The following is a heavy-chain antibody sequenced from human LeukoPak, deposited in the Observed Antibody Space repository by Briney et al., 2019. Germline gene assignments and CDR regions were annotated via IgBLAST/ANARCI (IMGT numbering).Heavy chain of an antibody. J-gene: IGHJ4*02. V-gene: IGHV3-30-3*01. CDR3: ASISTGRTVSVDY. CDR2: ISYDGSNK. Sequence: GGSLRLSCAASGFTSSSYAMHWVRQAPGKGLEWVAVISYDGSNKYYADSVKGRFTISRDNSKNTLYLQMNSLRAEDTAVYYCASISTGRTVSVDYWGQGTLVTVSS. CDR1: GFTSSSYA. D-gene: IGHD4-17*01.